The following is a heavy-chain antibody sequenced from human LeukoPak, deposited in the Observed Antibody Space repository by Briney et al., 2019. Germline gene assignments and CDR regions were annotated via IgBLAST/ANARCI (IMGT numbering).Heavy chain of an antibody. CDR1: GVTFRSYE. D-gene: IGHD3-10*02. CDR3: AALGITMIGGV. V-gene: IGHV3-48*03. J-gene: IGHJ6*04. CDR2: ISSRGSTI. Sequence: PGGSLRLSCAASGVTFRSYEMNGVRQAPGEGREGGSYISSRGSTIYYADSVMGRFTISRDNAKNSLYLQMNSLRAEDTAVYYCAALGITMIGGVWGKGTTVTISS.